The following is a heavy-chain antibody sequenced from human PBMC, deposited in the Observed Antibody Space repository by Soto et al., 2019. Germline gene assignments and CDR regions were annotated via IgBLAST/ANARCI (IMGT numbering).Heavy chain of an antibody. D-gene: IGHD4-17*01. CDR3: ARDDHYGGTNNWVEP. J-gene: IGHJ5*02. CDR2: ISSSGASI. Sequence: QVRLVESGGGVVKPGGSLRLSCTASGFTFSDYYMSWIRQAPGKGLECVSYISSSGASIYYTDSVEGRFTISRDNAKNSLSLQMNSLRVEDTAVYYCARDDHYGGTNNWVEPCGQGTLVTVSS. CDR1: GFTFSDYY. V-gene: IGHV3-11*01.